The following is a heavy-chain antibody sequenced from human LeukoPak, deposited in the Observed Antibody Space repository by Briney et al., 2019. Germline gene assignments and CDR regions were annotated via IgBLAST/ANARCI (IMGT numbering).Heavy chain of an antibody. J-gene: IGHJ3*01. CDR1: GGSISSSSYY. D-gene: IGHD3-22*01. CDR3: ARHYYDRSGYDAFDV. CDR2: IFYSGST. Sequence: SETLSLTCTVSGGSISSSSYYWGWIRQPPGKGLEWIGNIFYSGSTYYNPSLKSRVTISVDTSKNQFSLKLNSVTAADTAVYYCARHYYDRSGYDAFDVWGQGTMVTVSS. V-gene: IGHV4-39*01.